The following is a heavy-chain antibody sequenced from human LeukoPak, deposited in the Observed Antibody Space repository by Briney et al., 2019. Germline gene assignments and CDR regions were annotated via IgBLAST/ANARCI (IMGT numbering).Heavy chain of an antibody. Sequence: ASVKVSCKPSGYTFTSYAITWVRQAPGHGLEWMGWINPYSSNTNYAQKLQGRVTMTTDTSTGTAYMELRSLRSDDTAMYYCARAPTVGTMVRRVSGYCGQGTLVTVSS. CDR2: INPYSSNT. J-gene: IGHJ4*02. CDR3: ARAPTVGTMVRRVSGY. CDR1: GYTFTSYA. D-gene: IGHD3-10*01. V-gene: IGHV1-18*01.